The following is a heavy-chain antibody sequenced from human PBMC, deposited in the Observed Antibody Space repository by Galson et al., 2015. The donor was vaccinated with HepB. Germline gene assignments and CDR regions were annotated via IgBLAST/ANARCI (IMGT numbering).Heavy chain of an antibody. J-gene: IGHJ6*02. D-gene: IGHD6-6*01. CDR3: AKSVGSSSVEDYYYYAMDV. V-gene: IGHV3-23*01. Sequence: SLRLSCAASGFTFSNYAMNWVRQAPGKGLEWVSAISGSGGSTYYADSVKGRFTISRDNSKNTLYLQMNSLRAEDTAIYYCAKSVGSSSVEDYYYYAMDVWGQGTTVTVSS. CDR1: GFTFSNYA. CDR2: ISGSGGST.